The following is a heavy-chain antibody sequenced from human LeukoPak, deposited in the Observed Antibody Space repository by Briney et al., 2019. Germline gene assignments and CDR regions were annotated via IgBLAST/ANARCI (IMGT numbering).Heavy chain of an antibody. V-gene: IGHV3-23*01. CDR2: IRGSGNSGGST. Sequence: GGSLRLSCAASGFTFSSYAMSWVRQAPGKGLEWVSAIRGSGNSGGSTYYADSVKGRFTISRDNSRNTVYLQMNSLRAEDTAIYYCEKGSGPRCDAHVDSGGQGTLVTVSS. CDR3: EKGSGPRCDAHVDS. J-gene: IGHJ4*02. D-gene: IGHD2-21*01. CDR1: GFTFSSYA.